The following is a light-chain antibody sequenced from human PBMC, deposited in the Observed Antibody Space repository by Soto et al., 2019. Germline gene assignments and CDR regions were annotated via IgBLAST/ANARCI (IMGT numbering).Light chain of an antibody. CDR3: CSYAGGYTYL. Sequence: QAVVTQPRSVSGSPGQSVTISCTGTGNDVGAYNYVSWYQQHPGRPPKLMIYDVARWPSGVPDRFSGSKSGNTASLTISGRQAEDEADSFCCSYAGGYTYLFGTGTKLTVL. CDR2: DVA. CDR1: GNDVGAYNY. V-gene: IGLV2-11*01. J-gene: IGLJ1*01.